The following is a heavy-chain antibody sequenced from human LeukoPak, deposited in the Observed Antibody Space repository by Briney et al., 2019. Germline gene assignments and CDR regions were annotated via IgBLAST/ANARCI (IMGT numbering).Heavy chain of an antibody. Sequence: SETLSLTCTVSGDSVASYYWSWIRQPPGKPLEWIGHIFYGGDSKYSPSLRSRVTMSVDTSKNQFSLKLSSVTAADTAVYYCARDPDASGAGYWGQGTLVTVSS. J-gene: IGHJ4*02. V-gene: IGHV4-59*02. CDR1: GDSVASYY. CDR3: ARDPDASGAGY. D-gene: IGHD3-10*01. CDR2: IFYGGDS.